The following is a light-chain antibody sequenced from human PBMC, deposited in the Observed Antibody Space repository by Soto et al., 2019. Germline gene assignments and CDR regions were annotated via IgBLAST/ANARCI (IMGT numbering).Light chain of an antibody. CDR3: QQYESYFWT. V-gene: IGKV1-5*03. CDR2: KAS. CDR1: QKIESW. J-gene: IGKJ1*01. Sequence: DIQMTQFPSSLAASVGERVTVTCRASQKIESWLAWYQQKPGKAPKLLIYKASTLEVGVPSRFSGSGSGTEFTLSISSLQPDDFATYYCQQYESYFWTFGQGTTVDIK.